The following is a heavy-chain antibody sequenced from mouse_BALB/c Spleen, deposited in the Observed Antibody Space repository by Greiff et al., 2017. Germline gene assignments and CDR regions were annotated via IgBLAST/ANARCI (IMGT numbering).Heavy chain of an antibody. Sequence: VQLQQSGAELVKPGASVKLSCKASGYTFTSYYMYWVKQRPGQGLEWIGEINPSNGGTNFNEKFKSKATLTVDKSSSTAYMQLSSLTSEDSAVYYCARGGNYDYYAMDYWGQGTSVTVSS. J-gene: IGHJ4*01. CDR3: ARGGNYDYYAMDY. D-gene: IGHD2-1*01. CDR1: GYTFTSYY. CDR2: INPSNGGT. V-gene: IGHV1S81*02.